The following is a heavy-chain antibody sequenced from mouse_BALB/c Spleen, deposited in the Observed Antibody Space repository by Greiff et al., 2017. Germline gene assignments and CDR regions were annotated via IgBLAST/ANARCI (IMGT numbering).Heavy chain of an antibody. CDR1: GFTFSDYY. Sequence: EVQVVESGGGLVKPGGSLKLSCAASGFTFSDYYMYWVRQTPEKRLEWVATISSGSSTIYYADTVKGRFTISRDNPKNTLFLQMTSLRSEDTAMYYCARDYYAMDYWGQGTSVTVSS. CDR2: ISSGSSTI. V-gene: IGHV5-17*01. J-gene: IGHJ4*01. CDR3: ARDYYAMDY.